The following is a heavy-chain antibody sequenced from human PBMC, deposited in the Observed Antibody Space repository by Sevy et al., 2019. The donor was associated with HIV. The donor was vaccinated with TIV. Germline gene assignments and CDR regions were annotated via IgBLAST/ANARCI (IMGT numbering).Heavy chain of an antibody. D-gene: IGHD3-10*01. V-gene: IGHV3-66*01. CDR3: VRCYYYGSGSYYKEGRYFQH. J-gene: IGHJ1*01. CDR1: GFTVSSNY. Sequence: GGSLRLSCAASGFTVSSNYMSWVRQAPGKGLEWVSVIYSGGSTYYADSVKGRFTISRDNSKNTLYLQMNSLRAEDTAVYYCVRCYYYGSGSYYKEGRYFQHWGQGTLVTVSS. CDR2: IYSGGST.